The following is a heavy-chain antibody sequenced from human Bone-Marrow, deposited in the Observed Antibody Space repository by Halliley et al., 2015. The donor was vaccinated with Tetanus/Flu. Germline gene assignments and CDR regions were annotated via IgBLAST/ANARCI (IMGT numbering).Heavy chain of an antibody. CDR2: INQSGTT. CDR3: ARGLDFWSGYYYD. J-gene: IGHJ4*02. D-gene: IGHD3-3*01. V-gene: IGHV4-34*01. Sequence: WVGDINQSGTTNYNPPLKRRVPMSVDPSKSRFSLNLVSVPAADTAVYYCARGLDFWSGYYYDWGQGTLVTVSS.